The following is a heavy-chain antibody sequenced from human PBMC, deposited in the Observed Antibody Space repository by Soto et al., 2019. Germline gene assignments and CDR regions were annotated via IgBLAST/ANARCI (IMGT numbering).Heavy chain of an antibody. CDR3: ARGHSSGYYFDY. CDR1: GFTFSSYA. V-gene: IGHV3-30-3*01. J-gene: IGHJ4*02. Sequence: GGSLRLSCAASGFTFSSYAMHWVRQAPGKGLEWVAVISYDGSNKYYADSVKGRFTISRDNSKNTLYLQMNSLRAEDTAVYYCARGHSSGYYFDYWGQGXLVTVYS. CDR2: ISYDGSNK. D-gene: IGHD3-22*01.